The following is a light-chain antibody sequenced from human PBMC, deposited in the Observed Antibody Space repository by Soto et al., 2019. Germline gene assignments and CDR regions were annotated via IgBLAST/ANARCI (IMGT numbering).Light chain of an antibody. J-gene: IGKJ4*01. CDR2: GSS. Sequence: DIVLTQSPGTLSLSPGERATISCRASQNFGGMFVAWYQQKLGQAPRLLIYGSSSRATGIPDRFSGSGSGTDFTLTISRLEPEDFAMYYCQQYGGSLLTFGGGTRVEIK. V-gene: IGKV3-20*01. CDR3: QQYGGSLLT. CDR1: QNFGGMF.